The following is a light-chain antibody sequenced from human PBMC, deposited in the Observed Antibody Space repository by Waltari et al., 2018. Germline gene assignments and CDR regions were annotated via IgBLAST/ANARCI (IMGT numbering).Light chain of an antibody. J-gene: IGKJ2*01. CDR1: QSLVHRDGNTY. CDR2: KVS. Sequence: DVVMTQSPLSLPVTLGQPASISCMSSQSLVHRDGNTYLMWVHQRPGQSPRRLIYKVSYRESGVPDRFSGSGSDTDFTLKISRVEADDVGVYYCMQGTHWPYTFGQGTRLDIK. V-gene: IGKV2-30*02. CDR3: MQGTHWPYT.